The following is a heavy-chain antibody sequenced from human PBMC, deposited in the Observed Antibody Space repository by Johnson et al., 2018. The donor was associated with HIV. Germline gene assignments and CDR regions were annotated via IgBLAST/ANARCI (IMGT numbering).Heavy chain of an antibody. CDR1: GFTFSSYG. V-gene: IGHV3-NL1*01. CDR3: ARSYCSGGSCRIHDAFDI. D-gene: IGHD2-15*01. CDR2: IYRGGST. Sequence: VQLVESGGGVVQPGTSLRLSCAASGFTFSSYGMNWVRQAPGQGLEWVAVIYRGGSTYYADPVKGRLTISRDNAKNTLYLQMNSLRAEDTAVYYCARSYCSGGSCRIHDAFDIWGQGTMVTVSS. J-gene: IGHJ3*02.